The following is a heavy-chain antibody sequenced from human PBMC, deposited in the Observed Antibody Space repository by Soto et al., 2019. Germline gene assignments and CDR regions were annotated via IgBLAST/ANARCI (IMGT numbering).Heavy chain of an antibody. CDR1: GYTFTSYG. CDR3: ARADYGATSYYYYGMDV. Sequence: ASVKVSCKASGYTFTSYGISWVRQAPGQGLEWMGWISAYNGNTNYAQKLQGRVTMTTDTSTSTAYMELRSLRSDDTAVYYCARADYGATSYYYYGMDVWGQGTTVTVSS. J-gene: IGHJ6*02. CDR2: ISAYNGNT. V-gene: IGHV1-18*01. D-gene: IGHD1-26*01.